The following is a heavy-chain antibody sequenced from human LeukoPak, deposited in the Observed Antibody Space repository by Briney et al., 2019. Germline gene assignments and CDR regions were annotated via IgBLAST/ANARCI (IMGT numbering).Heavy chain of an antibody. Sequence: GRSLRLSCAASGFSFSNYGMHWVRQAPGKGLEWVAVISYDGSNEYYTDSVRGRFSISRDNSKNTLYLQMNSLSAEDTAVYYCARGSWFGELLPFDYWGQGTLVTVSS. J-gene: IGHJ4*02. V-gene: IGHV3-30*03. D-gene: IGHD3-10*01. CDR2: ISYDGSNE. CDR1: GFSFSNYG. CDR3: ARGSWFGELLPFDY.